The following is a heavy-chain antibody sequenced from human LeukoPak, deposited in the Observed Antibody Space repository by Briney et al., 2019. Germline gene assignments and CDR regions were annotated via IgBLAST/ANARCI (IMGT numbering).Heavy chain of an antibody. D-gene: IGHD6-19*01. CDR2: IKQDGSEK. CDR1: GFTFSSYS. Sequence: PGGSLRLSCAASGFTFSSYSMNWVRQAPGKGLEWVAIIKQDGSEKVYVDSVKGRFTISRDNAKNSVFLHMSSLSADDTAVYYCTRSRGWLAEYWGQGTLVTVSS. CDR3: TRSRGWLAEY. V-gene: IGHV3-7*01. J-gene: IGHJ4*02.